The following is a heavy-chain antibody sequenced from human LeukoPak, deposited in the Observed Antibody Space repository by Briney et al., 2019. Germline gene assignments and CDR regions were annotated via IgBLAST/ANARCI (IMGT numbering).Heavy chain of an antibody. Sequence: SETLSLTCTVSGGSVSSSSYYWGWIRQPPGKGLGWIGSIYYSGSTYYNPSLKSRVTISVDTSKNQFSLKLSSVTAADTAVYYCARRLGGYCSGGSCYPDYYGMDVWGQGTTVTVSS. J-gene: IGHJ6*02. V-gene: IGHV4-39*01. CDR2: IYYSGST. D-gene: IGHD2-15*01. CDR1: GGSVSSSSYY. CDR3: ARRLGGYCSGGSCYPDYYGMDV.